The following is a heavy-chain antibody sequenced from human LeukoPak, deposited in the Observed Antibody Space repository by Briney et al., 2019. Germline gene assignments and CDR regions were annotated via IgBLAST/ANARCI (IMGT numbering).Heavy chain of an antibody. CDR3: ARDQTHYDILTGYYGGDY. J-gene: IGHJ4*02. CDR1: GFTFSSYS. Sequence: GGSLRLSCAASGFTFSSYSMNWVRQAPGKGLEWVSSISSSSSYIYYADSVKGRFTISRDNAKNSLYLQMNSLRAEDTAVYYCARDQTHYDILTGYYGGDYWGQGTLVTVSS. D-gene: IGHD3-9*01. CDR2: ISSSSSYI. V-gene: IGHV3-21*01.